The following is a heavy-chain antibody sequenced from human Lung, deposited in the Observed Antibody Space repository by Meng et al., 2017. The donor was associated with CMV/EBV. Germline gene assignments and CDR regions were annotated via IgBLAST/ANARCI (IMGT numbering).Heavy chain of an antibody. CDR1: GYSISSGYY. J-gene: IGHJ5*01. V-gene: IGHV4-38-2*02. CDR2: IYHPDTT. CDR3: ARLGARGGNSLMDS. D-gene: IGHD4-23*01. Sequence: SXTXSLXCTVSGYSISSGYYWGWIRQPPGKGLEWIGAIYHPDTTYYKPSLKGRVVISMDAPRDQFTLKLSSVTAADTAVYFCARLGARGGNSLMDSWGRGTLVTVSS.